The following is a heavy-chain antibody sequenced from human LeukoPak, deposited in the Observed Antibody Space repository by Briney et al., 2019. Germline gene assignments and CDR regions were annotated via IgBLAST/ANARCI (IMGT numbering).Heavy chain of an antibody. CDR1: GFTFSNHG. D-gene: IGHD4-17*01. CDR3: AKDRSNTVTDSSRYYGMDV. V-gene: IGHV3-23*01. J-gene: IGHJ6*02. CDR2: LSNSGGST. Sequence: GGSLRLSCAGSGFTFSNHGMSWVRQAPGKGPEWVSGLSNSGGSTNYADSVKGRFTISRDNSKNTLHLQMNSLRAEDTAIYYCAKDRSNTVTDSSRYYGMDVWGQGTMVTVSS.